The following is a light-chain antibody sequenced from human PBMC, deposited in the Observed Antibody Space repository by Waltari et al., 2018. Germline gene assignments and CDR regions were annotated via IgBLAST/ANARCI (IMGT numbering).Light chain of an antibody. J-gene: IGLJ2*01. CDR3: SSYTNRGASPVV. V-gene: IGLV2-18*02. Sequence: QSALTQPPSVSGSPGQSVTIPCTGGSGDVGTYDRVSWYQQPPGTAPKLILYEVTPRPSGVPDRFSGSKSGNTASLTISGLQVEDESDYYCSSYTNRGASPVVFGAGTRLTVL. CDR2: EVT. CDR1: SGDVGTYDR.